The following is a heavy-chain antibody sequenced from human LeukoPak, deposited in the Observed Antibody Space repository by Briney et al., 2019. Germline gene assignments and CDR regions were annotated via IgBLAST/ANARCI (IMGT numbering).Heavy chain of an antibody. J-gene: IGHJ3*02. CDR3: ARGIRAGAFDI. Sequence: ASVKVSCKVSGYTLAELLMHWVRQAPGKGLEWMGGFDPEDGEPEDGESIDAQKFQGRVTMTEDTSTNTAYMELSRLTSEDTAVYYCARGIRAGAFDIWGQGTMVTVSS. V-gene: IGHV1-24*01. CDR2: FDPEDGEPEDGES. CDR1: GYTLAELL. D-gene: IGHD2-21*01.